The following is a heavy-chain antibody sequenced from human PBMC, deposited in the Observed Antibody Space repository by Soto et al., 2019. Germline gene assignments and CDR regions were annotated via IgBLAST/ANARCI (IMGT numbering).Heavy chain of an antibody. CDR2: INPSGGST. Sequence: ASVKVSCKASGYTFTSYYMHWVRQAPGQGLEWMGIINPSGGSTSYAQKFQGRVTMTRDTSTSTVYMELSSLRSEDTAVYYCAMSGDSGGYYGFFGDFANWGKGTLVTVPP. D-gene: IGHD3-22*01. CDR1: GYTFTSYY. V-gene: IGHV1-46*01. CDR3: AMSGDSGGYYGFFGDFAN. J-gene: IGHJ4*02.